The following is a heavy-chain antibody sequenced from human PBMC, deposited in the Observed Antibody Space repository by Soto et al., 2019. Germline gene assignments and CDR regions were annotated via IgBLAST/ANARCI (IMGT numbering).Heavy chain of an antibody. V-gene: IGHV3-73*01. CDR1: GFTFSGSA. D-gene: IGHD3-16*02. Sequence: GGSLRLSCAASGFTFSGSAMHWVRQASGKGLEWVGRIRSKANSYATAYAASVKGRFTISRDDSKNTAYLQMNSLKTEDTAVYYCTTPLNDDYVWGSYRSVGYWGQGTLVTVS. J-gene: IGHJ4*02. CDR3: TTPLNDDYVWGSYRSVGY. CDR2: IRSKANSYAT.